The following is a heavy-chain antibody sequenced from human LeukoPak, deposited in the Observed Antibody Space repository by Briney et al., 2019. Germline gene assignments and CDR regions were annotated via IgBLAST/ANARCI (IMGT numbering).Heavy chain of an antibody. CDR1: GGSISTFF. CDR3: ARGTEMTSFTGYYSFDY. J-gene: IGHJ4*02. Sequence: SSETLSLTCTVSGGSISTFFWTWIRPSAGKGLEGMGRIYTGTTYYNPSLESRATISVDTSNNRFSLKLTSLTAADTAVYYCARGTEMTSFTGYYSFDYWGRGSLATVSS. D-gene: IGHD3-9*01. V-gene: IGHV4-4*07. CDR2: IYTGTT.